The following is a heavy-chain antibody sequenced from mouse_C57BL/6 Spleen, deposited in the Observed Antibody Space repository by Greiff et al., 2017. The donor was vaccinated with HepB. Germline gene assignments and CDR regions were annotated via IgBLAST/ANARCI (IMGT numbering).Heavy chain of an antibody. CDR1: GFNIKNTY. CDR3: ASPPYYYGSSYWFAY. Sequence: EVQLQQSVAELVRPGASVKLSCTASGFNIKNTYMHWVKQRPEQGLEWIGRIDPANGNTKYAPKFQGKATITADTSSNTAYLQLSSLTSEDTAIYYCASPPYYYGSSYWFAYWGQGTLVTVSA. D-gene: IGHD1-1*01. V-gene: IGHV14-3*01. CDR2: IDPANGNT. J-gene: IGHJ3*01.